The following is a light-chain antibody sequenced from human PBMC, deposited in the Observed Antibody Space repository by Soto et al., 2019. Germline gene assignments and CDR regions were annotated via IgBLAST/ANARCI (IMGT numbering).Light chain of an antibody. V-gene: IGKV3-20*01. Sequence: EIVLTQSPGSLSLSPGERATLSSRASQSFNSIYLAWYQQNPGQAPRLLIYGASSRATGIPDRFSGSGSGTDFTLTISRLEPEDFAVYYCQQYGSSGTFGQGTKVDIK. CDR1: QSFNSIY. J-gene: IGKJ1*01. CDR2: GAS. CDR3: QQYGSSGT.